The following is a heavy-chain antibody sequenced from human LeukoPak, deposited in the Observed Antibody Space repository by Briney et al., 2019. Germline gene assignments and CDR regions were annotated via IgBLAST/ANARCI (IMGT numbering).Heavy chain of an antibody. D-gene: IGHD6-19*01. Sequence: RPSETLSLTCTVSAGSISSSSYYWGWIRQPPGKGLEWIGSIYYSGSTYYNPSLKSRVTISVDTSKNQFSLKLSSVTAADTAVYYCASEQQWGRGSDYWGQGTLVTVSS. CDR2: IYYSGST. CDR3: ASEQQWGRGSDY. V-gene: IGHV4-39*07. J-gene: IGHJ4*02. CDR1: AGSISSSSYY.